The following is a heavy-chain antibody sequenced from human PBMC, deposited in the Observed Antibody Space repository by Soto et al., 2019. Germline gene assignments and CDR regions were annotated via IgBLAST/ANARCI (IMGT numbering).Heavy chain of an antibody. J-gene: IGHJ2*01. Sequence: QVQLVESGGGVVQPGRSLRLSCAASGFTFSSYAMHWVRQAPGKGLEWVAVISYDGSNKYYADSVKGRFTISRDNSKNTLYLQVSSLRAEETAVYYCARALWRDDYNWGYFDFWGRGTLVTVSS. CDR1: GFTFSSYA. D-gene: IGHD4-4*01. CDR3: ARALWRDDYNWGYFDF. CDR2: ISYDGSNK. V-gene: IGHV3-30-3*01.